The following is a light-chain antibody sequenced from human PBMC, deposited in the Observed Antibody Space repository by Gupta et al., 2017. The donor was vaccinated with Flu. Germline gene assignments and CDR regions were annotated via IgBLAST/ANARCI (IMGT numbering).Light chain of an antibody. Sequence: QVVLTQSPSASASLGASVKLTCTLSSRHSTYDIAWHQHQPEKGPRCLMTVSGGGRYRKGDGIPDRFSGSTSGADRFLIISRLQSEDESDYYGQTWGTGYRVFGGGTKLTVL. CDR1: SRHSTYD. V-gene: IGLV4-69*01. J-gene: IGLJ3*02. CDR2: VSGGGRY. CDR3: QTWGTGYRV.